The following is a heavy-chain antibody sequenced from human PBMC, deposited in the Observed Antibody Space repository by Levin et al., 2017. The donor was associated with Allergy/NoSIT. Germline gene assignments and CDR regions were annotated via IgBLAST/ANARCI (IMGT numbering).Heavy chain of an antibody. CDR3: ARDRVVASSGTYYYYGMAV. V-gene: IGHV4-59*01. D-gene: IGHD2-15*01. CDR1: GGSISSYH. Sequence: PSETLSLTCIVSGGSISSYHWSWIRQPPGKGLEWLGYIYYSGSTNYNPSLKSRVTISVDTSKNQFSLTLNSVTAADTAVYYCARDRVVASSGTYYYYGMAVWGQGTTVTVSS. CDR2: IYYSGST. J-gene: IGHJ6*02.